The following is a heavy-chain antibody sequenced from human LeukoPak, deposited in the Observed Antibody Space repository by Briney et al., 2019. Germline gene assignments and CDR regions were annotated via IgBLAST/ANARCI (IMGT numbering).Heavy chain of an antibody. V-gene: IGHV3-9*01. D-gene: IGHD3-3*01. J-gene: IGHJ4*02. CDR3: AKDYGPTIFGVVCDY. CDR2: ISWNSGSI. CDR1: GFTFDDYA. Sequence: GGSLRLSCAASGFTFDDYAMHWVRQAPGKGLEWVSGISWNSGSIGYADSVKGRFTISRGNAKNSLYLQMNSLRAEDTALYYCAKDYGPTIFGVVCDYWGQGTLVTVSS.